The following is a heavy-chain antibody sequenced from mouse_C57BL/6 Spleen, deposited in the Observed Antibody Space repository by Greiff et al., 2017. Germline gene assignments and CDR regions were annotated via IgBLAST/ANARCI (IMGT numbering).Heavy chain of an antibody. CDR2: INPSTGGT. J-gene: IGHJ4*01. CDR3: ARKGLRLYAMDY. V-gene: IGHV1-42*01. CDR1: GYSFTGYY. Sequence: EVQLVESGPELVKPGASVKISCKASGYSFTGYYMNWVKQSPEKSLEWIGEINPSTGGTTYNQKFKAKATLTVDKSSSTAYMQLKSLTSEDSAVYYCARKGLRLYAMDYWGQGTSVTVSS. D-gene: IGHD3-2*02.